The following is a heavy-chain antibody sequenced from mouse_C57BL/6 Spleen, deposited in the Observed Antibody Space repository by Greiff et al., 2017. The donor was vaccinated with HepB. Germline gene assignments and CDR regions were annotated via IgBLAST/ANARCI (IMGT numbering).Heavy chain of an antibody. V-gene: IGHV3-8*01. Sequence: ESGPGLAKPSQTLSLTCSVTGYSITSDYWNWIRKFPGNKLEYMGYISYSGSTYYNPSLKSRISITRDTSKNQYYLQLNSVTTEDTATYYCARNYYGSSYPYWYFDVWGTGTTVTVSS. CDR2: ISYSGST. CDR1: GYSITSDY. CDR3: ARNYYGSSYPYWYFDV. D-gene: IGHD1-1*01. J-gene: IGHJ1*03.